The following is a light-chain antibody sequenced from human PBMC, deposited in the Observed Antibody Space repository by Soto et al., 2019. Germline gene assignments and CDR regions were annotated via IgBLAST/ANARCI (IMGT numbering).Light chain of an antibody. Sequence: DIQTTQSRCSVSPSVVDRVTITCRARQGISSWLACYQQKPGKAPNLLIEAASSLHSGVPSRVSGSGSGTDFTLTISSLQPEDFATYYCQQANSFPLTFGGGTKVDIK. V-gene: IGKV1-12*01. CDR2: AAS. J-gene: IGKJ4*01. CDR1: QGISSW. CDR3: QQANSFPLT.